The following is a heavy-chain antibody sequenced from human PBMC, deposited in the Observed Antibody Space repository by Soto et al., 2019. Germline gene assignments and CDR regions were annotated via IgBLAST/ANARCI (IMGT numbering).Heavy chain of an antibody. CDR3: ARDRRGIAAAGGAEYFQH. J-gene: IGHJ1*01. CDR2: ISAYNGNT. V-gene: IGHV1-18*04. D-gene: IGHD6-13*01. CDR1: GYTFTSYG. Sequence: QVQLVQSGAEVKKPGASVKVSCKASGYTFTSYGISWVRQAPGQGLEWMGWISAYNGNTKYSQKFQGRVTITRDTSASTAYMELSSLRSEDTAVYYCARDRRGIAAAGGAEYFQHWGQGTLVTVSS.